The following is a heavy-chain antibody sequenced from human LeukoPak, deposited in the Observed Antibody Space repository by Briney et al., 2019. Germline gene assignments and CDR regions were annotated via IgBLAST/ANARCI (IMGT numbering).Heavy chain of an antibody. V-gene: IGHV1-18*01. J-gene: IGHJ4*02. D-gene: IGHD3-3*01. CDR1: GYTFTIYG. CDR2: ISAYNGNT. CDR3: ARMYYDFWSGYFGLVYYFDY. Sequence: ASVKVSCTASGYTFTIYGISWVRQAPGQGLEWMGWISAYNGNTNYAQKLQGRVTMTTDTSTSTAYMELRSLRSDDTAVYYCARMYYDFWSGYFGLVYYFDYWGQGTLVTVSS.